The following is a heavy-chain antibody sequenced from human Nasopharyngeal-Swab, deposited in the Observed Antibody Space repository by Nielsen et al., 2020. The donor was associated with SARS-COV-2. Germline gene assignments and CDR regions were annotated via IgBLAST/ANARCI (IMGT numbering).Heavy chain of an antibody. V-gene: IGHV4-61*08. CDR1: GDPVTRGGYY. J-gene: IGHJ4*02. D-gene: IGHD4-23*01. CDR3: ARLTTVVARFDN. CDR2: IYYSGTT. Sequence: SETLSLTCTVSGDPVTRGGYYWSWIRQPPGKGLEWIAYIYYSGTTTYNPSLKSRVTISIDTAKNQFSLKVSSVTAADTAVYYCARLTTVVARFDNWGQGTLVTVSS.